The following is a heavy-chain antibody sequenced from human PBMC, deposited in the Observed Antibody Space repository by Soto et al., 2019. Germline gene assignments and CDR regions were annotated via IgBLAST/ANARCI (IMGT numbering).Heavy chain of an antibody. D-gene: IGHD3-22*01. CDR2: INHSGST. CDR3: ARVKGGYYYDSSGSINVRYFDY. J-gene: IGHJ4*02. V-gene: IGHV4-34*01. Sequence: SETLSLTCAVYGGSFSGDYWSWIRQPPGKGLECIGEINHSGSTNYNPSLKSRVTISLDTSKNQFSLKLSSVTAADTAVYYCARVKGGYYYDSSGSINVRYFDYWGQGTLVTVSS. CDR1: GGSFSGDY.